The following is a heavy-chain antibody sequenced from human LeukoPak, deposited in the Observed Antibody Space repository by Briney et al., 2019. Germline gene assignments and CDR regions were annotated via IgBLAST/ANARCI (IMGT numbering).Heavy chain of an antibody. J-gene: IGHJ5*01. Sequence: SETLSLTCAVYGGSFSGYYWSWIRQPPGKGLEWIGEINHSGSTNYNPSLKSRVTISVDTSKNQFSLKLSSVTAADTAVYYCARRGDPFLPEMTANWFDPWGQGTTVTVSS. V-gene: IGHV4-34*01. CDR3: ARRGDPFLPEMTANWFDP. CDR2: INHSGST. D-gene: IGHD3-10*01. CDR1: GGSFSGYY.